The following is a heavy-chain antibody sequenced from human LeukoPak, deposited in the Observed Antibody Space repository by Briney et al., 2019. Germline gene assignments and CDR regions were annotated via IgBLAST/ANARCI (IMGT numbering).Heavy chain of an antibody. Sequence: SETLSLTCTVSGGSISTHYWSWIRQPPGKGLEWIGYIYYSGSTNYNPSLKSRVTISVDTSKNQFSLKLSSVTAADTAVYYCARQTRSVVVPTAKTDAFDLWGQGTMVAVSS. J-gene: IGHJ3*01. CDR3: ARQTRSVVVPTAKTDAFDL. CDR1: GGSISTHY. D-gene: IGHD2-2*01. CDR2: IYYSGST. V-gene: IGHV4-59*08.